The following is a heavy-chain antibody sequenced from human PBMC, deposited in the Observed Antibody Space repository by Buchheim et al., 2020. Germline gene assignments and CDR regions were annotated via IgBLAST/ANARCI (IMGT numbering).Heavy chain of an antibody. Sequence: DVQLWESGGGLVQPGGSLRLSCAASGFTFTSYAMSWVRQGPGKGLEWVSTISGGGDSTYYADSVKGRFTISRDNSQNTVYLQMNSLRAEDTAVYYCAKRYCTSARCYRVVDYWGQGTL. D-gene: IGHD2-15*01. CDR3: AKRYCTSARCYRVVDY. CDR2: ISGGGDST. V-gene: IGHV3-23*01. J-gene: IGHJ4*02. CDR1: GFTFTSYA.